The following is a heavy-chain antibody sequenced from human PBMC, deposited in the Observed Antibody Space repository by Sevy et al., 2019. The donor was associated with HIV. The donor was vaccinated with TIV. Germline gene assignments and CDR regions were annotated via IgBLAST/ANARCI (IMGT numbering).Heavy chain of an antibody. Sequence: GGSLRLSCVVSGFSVSSNYMSWVRQAPGKGLEWVSNIYSDGRTYYADSVRGRFTISRDTSKNTVYLEMKSLRAEDTAVYYCTREDIVLGEDNYYGMDVWGQGTPVTVSS. V-gene: IGHV3-53*01. D-gene: IGHD2-15*01. CDR3: TREDIVLGEDNYYGMDV. CDR2: IYSDGRT. CDR1: GFSVSSNY. J-gene: IGHJ6*02.